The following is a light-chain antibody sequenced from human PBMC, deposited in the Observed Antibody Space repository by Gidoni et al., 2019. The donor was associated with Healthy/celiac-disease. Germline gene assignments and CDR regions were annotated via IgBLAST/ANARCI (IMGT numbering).Light chain of an antibody. CDR2: SNN. CDR1: SSHIGSNT. Sequence: HSVLTQPPPASWTPGQSVTISCSACSSHIGSNTVNWYQQPPGTAPKLLIYSNNQRPSGVPDRFSGSKSGNTASLAISGLQAEDEADYYCAAWDDSLNGPVFGGGTKLTVL. CDR3: AAWDDSLNGPV. J-gene: IGLJ2*01. V-gene: IGLV1-44*01.